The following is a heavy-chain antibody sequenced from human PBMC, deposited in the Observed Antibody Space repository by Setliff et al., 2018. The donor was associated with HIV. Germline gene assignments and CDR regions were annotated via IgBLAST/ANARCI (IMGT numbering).Heavy chain of an antibody. CDR3: ARLGSGWSDSYYYAMDV. D-gene: IGHD6-19*01. CDR2: FHHSGST. J-gene: IGHJ6*02. CDR1: GGSISGTSYF. Sequence: SETLSLTCNVSGGSISGTSYFWAWIRQPPGKGLEWIGSFHHSGSTSHNPSLRSRVTISVDTSKNQFSLKLTSVTAADTAVYFCARLGSGWSDSYYYAMDVWGQGTTVTVSS. V-gene: IGHV4-39*01.